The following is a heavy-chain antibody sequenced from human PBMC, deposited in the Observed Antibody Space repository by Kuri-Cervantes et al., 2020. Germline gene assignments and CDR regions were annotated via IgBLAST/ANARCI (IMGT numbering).Heavy chain of an antibody. CDR2: INPNSGGT. Sequence: ASVKVSCKASGYTFTGYYMHWVRQAPGQGLEWMGWINPNSGGTNYAQKFQGRVTMTRDTSISTAYMELSRLRSDDTAVYYCAKDRGGSYPNDAFDIWGQGTMVTVSS. V-gene: IGHV1-2*02. CDR1: GYTFTGYY. J-gene: IGHJ3*02. D-gene: IGHD1-26*01. CDR3: AKDRGGSYPNDAFDI.